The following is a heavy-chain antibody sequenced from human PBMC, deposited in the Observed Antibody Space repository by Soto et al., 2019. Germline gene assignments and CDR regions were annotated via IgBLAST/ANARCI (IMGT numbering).Heavy chain of an antibody. D-gene: IGHD6-13*01. CDR2: ISGSGGST. CDR1: GFTFSSYA. CDR3: AKNGGGSSWFYYYFAY. V-gene: IGHV3-23*01. Sequence: GGSLRLSCAASGFTFSSYAMSWVRQAPGKGLEWVSAISGSGGSTYYADSVKGRFTISRDNSKNTLYLQMNSLRAEDTAVYYCAKNGGGSSWFYYYFAYWGQGTLVTVSS. J-gene: IGHJ4*02.